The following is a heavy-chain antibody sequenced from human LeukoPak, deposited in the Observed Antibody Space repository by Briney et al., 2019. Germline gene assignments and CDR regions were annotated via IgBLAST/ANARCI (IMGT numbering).Heavy chain of an antibody. V-gene: IGHV4-34*01. CDR2: INHSGST. CDR1: GGSFSGYY. J-gene: IGHJ3*02. CDR3: ARDGCSGGSCYDAFDI. D-gene: IGHD2-15*01. Sequence: SETLSLTCAVYGGSFSGYYWSWIRQPPGKGLEWIGEINHSGSTNYNPSLKSRVTISVDTSKNQFSLKLSSVTAADTAVYYCARDGCSGGSCYDAFDIWAKGQWSPSLQ.